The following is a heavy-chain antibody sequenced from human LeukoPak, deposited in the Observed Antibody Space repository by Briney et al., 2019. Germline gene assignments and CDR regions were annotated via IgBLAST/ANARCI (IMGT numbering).Heavy chain of an antibody. D-gene: IGHD1-7*01. Sequence: ASVKVSCKTSGYTFTAYYLHWVRQAPGQGLEWMGWINPNSGVTYHAQKFQGRVTMTRDTSINTAYMELGRLTSDDTAVYHCARGNYGYAFDMWGQGTMVPVSS. CDR1: GYTFTAYY. CDR3: ARGNYGYAFDM. V-gene: IGHV1-2*02. J-gene: IGHJ3*02. CDR2: INPNSGVT.